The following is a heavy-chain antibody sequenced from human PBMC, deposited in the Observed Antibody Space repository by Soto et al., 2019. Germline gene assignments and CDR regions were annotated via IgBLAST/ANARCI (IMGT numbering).Heavy chain of an antibody. J-gene: IGHJ4*02. Sequence: EVQLVESGGVVVQPGGSLRLSCAASGFTFDDHAMHWVRQAPGKGLERVSLITRDGATTYYADSVKGRFSISRDNSRNSLYLQMNSLRPDDTAFYFCAKDGGYSDSWFGYSDYWGQGTLVTVSS. CDR1: GFTFDDHA. CDR3: AKDGGYSDSWFGYSDY. V-gene: IGHV3-43D*04. CDR2: ITRDGATT. D-gene: IGHD6-13*01.